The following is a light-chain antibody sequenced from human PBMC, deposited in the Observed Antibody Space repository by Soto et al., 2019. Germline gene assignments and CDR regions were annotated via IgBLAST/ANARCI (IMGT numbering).Light chain of an antibody. CDR2: KAS. CDR3: QQYHEYW. Sequence: IQMTQSPSSLSASVGDRVTITCRASQGISSYLAWYQQKPGKAPKLLIYKASTLETGVPSRFSGSASGTEFTLTISSLQPDDFATYYCQQYHEYWFGQGTKVDI. V-gene: IGKV1-5*03. CDR1: QGISSY. J-gene: IGKJ1*01.